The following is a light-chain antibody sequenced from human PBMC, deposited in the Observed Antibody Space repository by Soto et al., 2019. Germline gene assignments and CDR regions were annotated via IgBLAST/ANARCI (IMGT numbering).Light chain of an antibody. CDR1: QSVNSY. Sequence: EIVLTQSPATLSLSPGERATLSCRASQSVNSYLAWYQQKPGQAPRLLIYDASNRATGIPARFSGSGSGTDFTLTISTLEPEDFAVYYGQQRSNGPLTFGGGTKVEIK. CDR2: DAS. CDR3: QQRSNGPLT. J-gene: IGKJ4*01. V-gene: IGKV3-11*01.